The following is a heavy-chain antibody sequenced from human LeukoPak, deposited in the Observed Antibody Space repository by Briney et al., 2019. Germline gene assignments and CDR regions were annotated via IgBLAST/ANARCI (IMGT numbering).Heavy chain of an antibody. J-gene: IGHJ4*02. CDR1: GLTFSTYG. CDR3: AKDWGYGLGNYLDS. D-gene: IGHD3-10*01. V-gene: IGHV3-23*01. Sequence: GGSLRLSCAASGLTFSTYGMSWVRQAPGKGLEWVSSIHNSGSSTYYTDSVKGRFTISRDNSKNTLYLQMNSLRSDDTAGYYCAKDWGYGLGNYLDSWGQGSLV. CDR2: IHNSGSST.